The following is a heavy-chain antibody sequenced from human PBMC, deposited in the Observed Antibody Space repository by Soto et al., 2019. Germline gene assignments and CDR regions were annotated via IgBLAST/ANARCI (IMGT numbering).Heavy chain of an antibody. J-gene: IGHJ4*02. CDR1: GFTFSSYG. CDR2: IWYDGSNK. Sequence: GGSLRLSCAASGFTFSSYGMHWVRQAPGKGLEWVAVIWYDGSNKYYADSVKGGFAISRDNSKNTLYLQMNSLRAEDTAVNYCARDLSGDYGVTYFDYWGQGTLVTVSS. V-gene: IGHV3-33*01. D-gene: IGHD4-17*01. CDR3: ARDLSGDYGVTYFDY.